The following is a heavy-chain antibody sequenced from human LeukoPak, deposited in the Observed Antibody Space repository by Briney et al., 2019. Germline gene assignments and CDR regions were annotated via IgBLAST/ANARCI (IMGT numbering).Heavy chain of an antibody. CDR3: AKKWSGDYDSSGINDAFDL. CDR1: GFTFSSYG. Sequence: GGSLRLSCAASGFTFSSYGMHWVRQAPGKGLEWVAVISYDGSNKYYADSVKGRFTISRDNSKNTLYLQMNSLRAEDTAVYYCAKKWSGDYDSSGINDAFDLWGQGTMVTVSS. CDR2: ISYDGSNK. D-gene: IGHD3-22*01. J-gene: IGHJ3*01. V-gene: IGHV3-30*18.